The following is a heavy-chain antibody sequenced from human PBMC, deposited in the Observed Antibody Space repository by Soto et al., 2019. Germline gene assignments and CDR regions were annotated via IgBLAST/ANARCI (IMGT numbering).Heavy chain of an antibody. CDR3: ARHMGDAMEV. J-gene: IGHJ6*02. CDR2: ITGDGRYT. V-gene: IGHV3-74*01. Sequence: VQLVESGGGLVQPGGSLRLSCAASAFTFNRFWMHWVRLVPGKGLVWVSRITGDGRYTSYADSVKGRFTISRDNANNSLYLQMNSLRVEDTAVYYCARHMGDAMEVWCQWTTVTVSS. CDR1: AFTFNRFW.